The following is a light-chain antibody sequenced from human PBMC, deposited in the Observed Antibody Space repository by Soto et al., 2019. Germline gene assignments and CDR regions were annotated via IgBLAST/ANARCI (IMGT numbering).Light chain of an antibody. CDR3: TSYTTNNAFV. V-gene: IGLV2-14*03. CDR2: DVT. CDR1: SGDIDTYDF. Sequence: QSALTQPAAVSGSPGQSITISCTGTSGDIDTYDFVSWYQVHPGKAPKLMIYDVTYRPSGVSDRFTGSRSDNAASLTISGLQPEDEAVYYCTSYTTNNAFVFGTGTKVTVL. J-gene: IGLJ1*01.